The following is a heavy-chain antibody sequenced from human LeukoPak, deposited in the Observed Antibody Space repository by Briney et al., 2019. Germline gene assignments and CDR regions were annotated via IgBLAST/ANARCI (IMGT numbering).Heavy chain of an antibody. Sequence: PGGSLRLSCAASGFSVSNNYMSWVRQAPGKGLEWVSVIYSGGSTFYADSVKGRFTISRDNSKNTLYLQMNSLRAEDTAVYYCAKERLNPSRYFDYWGQGTLVTVSS. CDR3: AKERLNPSRYFDY. D-gene: IGHD3-16*01. J-gene: IGHJ4*02. V-gene: IGHV3-66*01. CDR1: GFSVSNNY. CDR2: IYSGGST.